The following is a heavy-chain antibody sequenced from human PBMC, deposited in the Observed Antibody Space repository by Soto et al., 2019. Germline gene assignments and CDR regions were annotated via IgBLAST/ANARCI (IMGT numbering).Heavy chain of an antibody. V-gene: IGHV3-23*01. CDR1: GFTFSSYA. CDR3: ANLEVWDYYGMDV. CDR2: ISGSGGST. J-gene: IGHJ6*02. D-gene: IGHD1-1*01. Sequence: GGSLRLSCAASGFTFSSYAMSWVRQAPGKGLEWVSAISGSGGSTYYADSVKGRFTISRDNSKNTLYLQMNSLRAEDTAVYYCANLEVWDYYGMDVWGQGTTVTVSS.